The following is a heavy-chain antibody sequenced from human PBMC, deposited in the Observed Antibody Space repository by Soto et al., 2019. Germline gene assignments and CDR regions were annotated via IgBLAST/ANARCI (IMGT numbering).Heavy chain of an antibody. D-gene: IGHD4-17*01. Sequence: EVQLLESGGGLVQPGGSLRLSCAASGFTFSSYAMSWVRQGPGKGLEWVSAISGSCGSTYYADSVKGRFTISRDNSKSTPYLQMNSLRAEDTAVYYCAKDVYGYYFNYWGQETLVTVSS. CDR2: ISGSCGST. V-gene: IGHV3-23*01. CDR3: AKDVYGYYFNY. CDR1: GFTFSSYA. J-gene: IGHJ4*02.